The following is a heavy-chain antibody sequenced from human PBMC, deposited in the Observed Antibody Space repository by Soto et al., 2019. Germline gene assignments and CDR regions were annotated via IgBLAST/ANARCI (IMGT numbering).Heavy chain of an antibody. CDR1: GYIFTNYY. CDR2: INPLPTSGST. D-gene: IGHD6-13*01. CDR3: ARDLAAAAY. Sequence: QVQLVQSGAEVKKPGASVKVSCKASGYIFTNYYIHWVRQAPGQGLEWMAIINPLPTSGSTNYAQKFQGRVTVTRDTSTRTVYLELSSLGSDDTAVYYCARDLAAAAYWGQGTLVTVSS. J-gene: IGHJ4*02. V-gene: IGHV1-46*01.